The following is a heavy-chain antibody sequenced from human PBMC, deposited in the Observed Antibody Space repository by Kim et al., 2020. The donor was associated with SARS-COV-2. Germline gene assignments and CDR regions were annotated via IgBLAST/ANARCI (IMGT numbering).Heavy chain of an antibody. V-gene: IGHV4-39*07. CDR1: GGSISSSSYY. Sequence: SETLSLTCTVSGGSISSSSYYWGWIRQPPGKGLEWIGSIYYSGSTYYNPSLKSRVTISVDTSKTQFSLKLSSVTAADTAVYYCARGRIFSLFPSYYFDYWGQGTLVTVSS. J-gene: IGHJ4*02. CDR3: ARGRIFSLFPSYYFDY. D-gene: IGHD2-15*01. CDR2: IYYSGST.